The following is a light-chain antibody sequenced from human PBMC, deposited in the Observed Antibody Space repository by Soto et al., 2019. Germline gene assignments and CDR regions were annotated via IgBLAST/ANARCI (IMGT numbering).Light chain of an antibody. J-gene: IGKJ3*01. CDR2: GAS. Sequence: EIVLTQSPGTLSLSPGERATLSCRASQTVVGGYLAWYQQRPGQAPRLLIYGASVRATGIPDRFGGSGSGTDFILTISRLEPEDFAADYCQQYNGSIHCTFGPGTTVDIK. CDR1: QTVVGGY. V-gene: IGKV3-20*01. CDR3: QQYNGSIHCT.